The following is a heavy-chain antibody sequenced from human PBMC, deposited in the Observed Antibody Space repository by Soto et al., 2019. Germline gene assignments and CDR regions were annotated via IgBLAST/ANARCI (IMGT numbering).Heavy chain of an antibody. CDR2: INSDGSST. CDR3: AFHLNVDIVATINSVVAAAGTPKPPDY. CDR1: GFTFSSYW. D-gene: IGHD5-12*01. Sequence: GGSLRLSCAASGFTFSSYWMHWVRQAPGKGLVWVSRINSDGSSTSYADSVKGPFTISRDNAKNTLYLQMNSLRAEDTAVYYCAFHLNVDIVATINSVVAAAGTPKPPDYWGQGTLVTVSS. V-gene: IGHV3-74*01. J-gene: IGHJ4*02.